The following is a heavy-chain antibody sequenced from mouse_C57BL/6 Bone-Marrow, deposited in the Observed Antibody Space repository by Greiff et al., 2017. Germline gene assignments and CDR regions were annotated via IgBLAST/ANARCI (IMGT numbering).Heavy chain of an antibody. CDR3: ARHGDYDYAMDY. CDR2: ISNGGGST. D-gene: IGHD2-4*01. J-gene: IGHJ4*01. CDR1: GFTFSDYY. V-gene: IGHV5-12*01. Sequence: EVQLQQSGGGLVQPGGSLKLSCAASGFTFSDYYMYWVRQTPEKRLEWVAYISNGGGSTYYPDTVKGRFTISRDNAKNTLYLQMSRLKSEDTAMYYCARHGDYDYAMDYGGQGTSVTVSS.